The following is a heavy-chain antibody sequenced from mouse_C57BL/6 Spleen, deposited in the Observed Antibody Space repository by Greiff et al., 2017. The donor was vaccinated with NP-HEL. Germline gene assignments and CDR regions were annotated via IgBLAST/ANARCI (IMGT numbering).Heavy chain of an antibody. J-gene: IGHJ3*01. V-gene: IGHV1-19*01. Sequence: VQLQQSGPVLVKPGASVKMSCKASGYTFTDYYMNWVKQSHGKSLEWIGVINPYNGGTSYNQKFKGKATLTVDKSSSTAYMELNSLTSEDSAVYYCAREGTGTLFAYWGQGTLVTVSA. CDR2: INPYNGGT. CDR1: GYTFTDYY. D-gene: IGHD4-1*01. CDR3: AREGTGTLFAY.